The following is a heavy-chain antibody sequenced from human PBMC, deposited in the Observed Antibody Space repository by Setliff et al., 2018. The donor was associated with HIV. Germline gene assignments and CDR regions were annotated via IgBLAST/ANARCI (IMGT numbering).Heavy chain of an antibody. CDR3: AREIIARTYWYFDL. CDR2: MSYGGDT. Sequence: PSLTLSLTCTLSGSSITGYFWRWLRQPPGMGLEGIGRMSYGGDTNYNPSLKSRVTISLDTSKNHFSLKLTSVTAADTAVYYCAREIIARTYWYFDLWGRGTLVTAPQ. CDR1: GSSITGYF. J-gene: IGHJ2*01. D-gene: IGHD1-1*01. V-gene: IGHV4-59*12.